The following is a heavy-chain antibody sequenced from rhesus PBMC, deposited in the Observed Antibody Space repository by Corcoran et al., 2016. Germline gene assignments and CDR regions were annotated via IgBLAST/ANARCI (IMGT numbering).Heavy chain of an antibody. CDR1: GFTFDDYA. CDR2: ISWDGVST. J-gene: IGHJ4*01. Sequence: EVQLVESGGGVVQPGGSLRLSCAASGFTFDDYAMHWVRQAPGQGLEWVSGISWDGVSTGYADSVKGRFTISRDNAKNPLYLQIDRLRGEDTSLYYCTKDMFRIVGPTGFDYWGQGVLVTVSS. D-gene: IGHD1-44*01. CDR3: TKDMFRIVGPTGFDY. V-gene: IGHV3-201*01.